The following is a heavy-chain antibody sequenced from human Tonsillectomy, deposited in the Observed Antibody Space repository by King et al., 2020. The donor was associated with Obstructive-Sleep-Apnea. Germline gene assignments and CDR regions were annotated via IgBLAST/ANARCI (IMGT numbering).Heavy chain of an antibody. V-gene: IGHV3-23*04. CDR3: AKDQRPVYGDYLPSLDAFDI. J-gene: IGHJ3*02. D-gene: IGHD4-17*01. CDR2: ISGRGEST. CDR1: GFTFNYYA. Sequence: VQLVESGGGLVQPGGSLRLSCAASGFTFNYYAVIWVRQAPGKGLEWVSAISGRGESTYYAGSVKGRFTISRDNSKNRLYLQMNSLRAEDTAVYYCAKDQRPVYGDYLPSLDAFDIWGQGTMVTVSS.